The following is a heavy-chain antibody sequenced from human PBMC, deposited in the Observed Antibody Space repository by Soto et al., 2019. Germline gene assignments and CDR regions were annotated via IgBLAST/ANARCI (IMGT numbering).Heavy chain of an antibody. CDR2: ISHTGST. D-gene: IGHD1-26*01. V-gene: IGHV4-4*02. Sequence: QVQLQESGPGLVKPSGALSLTCAVSGASIGSSYWWSWGRQPPGKGLEWSGKISHTGSTNYNPSLNSRVTISVDTSKNQFSLKLNSVTAAATAVYYCARHAGEPHFDYWGKGALVTVSS. CDR3: ARHAGEPHFDY. J-gene: IGHJ4*02. CDR1: GASIGSSYW.